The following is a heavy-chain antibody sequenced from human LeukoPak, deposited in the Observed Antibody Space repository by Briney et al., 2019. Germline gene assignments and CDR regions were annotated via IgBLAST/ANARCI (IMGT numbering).Heavy chain of an antibody. Sequence: SETLSLTCTVSGGSITSYYWSWIRQPPGKGLEWIGYISYSGSTNYNPSLKSRVTMSVDMSKNQFSLRVSSVTAADTAVYYCARVGAGYYDRALDYWGQGTLVTVSS. V-gene: IGHV4-59*01. J-gene: IGHJ4*02. CDR2: ISYSGST. D-gene: IGHD3-22*01. CDR1: GGSITSYY. CDR3: ARVGAGYYDRALDY.